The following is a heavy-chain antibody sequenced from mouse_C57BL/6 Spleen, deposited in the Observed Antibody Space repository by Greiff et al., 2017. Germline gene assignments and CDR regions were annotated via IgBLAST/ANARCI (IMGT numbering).Heavy chain of an antibody. D-gene: IGHD4-1*01. CDR3: ARSAGTGGYYFDY. V-gene: IGHV1-69*01. CDR1: GYTFTSYW. J-gene: IGHJ2*01. CDR2: IDPSDSYT. Sequence: QVQLQQPGAELVMPGASVKLSCKASGYTFTSYWMHWVKQRPGQGLEWIGEIDPSDSYTNYNQKFKGKSTLTVGKSSSTAYMQLSSLTSEDSAVYYCARSAGTGGYYFDYWGQGTTLTVSS.